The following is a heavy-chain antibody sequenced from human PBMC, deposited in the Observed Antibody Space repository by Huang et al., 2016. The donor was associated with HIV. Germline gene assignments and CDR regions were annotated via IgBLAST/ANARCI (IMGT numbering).Heavy chain of an antibody. V-gene: IGHV4-39*01. J-gene: IGHJ5*02. Sequence: QLQLQESGPGLVKPSDTLSLTCTVSGGSISSSSYYWGWIRQPPGKGLEWIGSSYYSGSTYYNPSLKSRVTISVDTSKNQFSLKLSSVTAADTAVYYCARQKLGEHKWFDPWGQGTLVTVSS. CDR1: GGSISSSSYY. CDR3: ARQKLGEHKWFDP. D-gene: IGHD1-26*01. CDR2: SYYSGST.